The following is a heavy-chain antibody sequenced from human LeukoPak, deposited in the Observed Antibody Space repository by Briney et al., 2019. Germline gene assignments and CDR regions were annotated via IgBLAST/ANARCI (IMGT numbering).Heavy chain of an antibody. CDR3: AKTFRVTMVRGVIHFYGMDV. V-gene: IGHV3-53*01. Sequence: PGGSLRLSCAASGFTVSSNYMNWVRQAPGKGLEWVSVIYSGGSTYYADSVKGRFTISRDNSKNTLYLQMNSLRAEDAAVYYCAKTFRVTMVRGVIHFYGMDVWGQGTTVTVSS. CDR1: GFTVSSNY. CDR2: IYSGGST. J-gene: IGHJ6*02. D-gene: IGHD3-10*01.